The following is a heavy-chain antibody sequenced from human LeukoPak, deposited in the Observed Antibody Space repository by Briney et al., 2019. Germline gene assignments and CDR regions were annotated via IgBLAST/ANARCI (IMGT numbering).Heavy chain of an antibody. D-gene: IGHD1-26*01. J-gene: IGHJ6*03. Sequence: PGGSLRLSCAASGFTFSSYAMHWVRQAPGKGLEWVAVISYDGSNKYYADSVKGRFTISRDNAKNSLYLQMNSLRAEDTAVYYCARDSWRRELPYYYYYYYMDVWGKGTTVTVSS. V-gene: IGHV3-30*04. CDR2: ISYDGSNK. CDR3: ARDSWRRELPYYYYYYYMDV. CDR1: GFTFSSYA.